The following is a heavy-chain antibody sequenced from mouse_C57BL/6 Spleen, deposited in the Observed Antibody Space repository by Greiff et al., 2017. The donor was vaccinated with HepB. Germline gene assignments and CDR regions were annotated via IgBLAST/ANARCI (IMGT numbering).Heavy chain of an antibody. D-gene: IGHD1-1*01. Sequence: QVQLQQPGAELVMPGASVKLSCKASGYTFTSYWMHWVKQRPGQGLEWIGEIDPSDSYTNYNQKFKGKSTLTVDKSSSTAYMQLSSLTSEDSAVYYGARLTVVAPHYFDYGGKGTTLTVSS. V-gene: IGHV1-69*01. CDR3: ARLTVVAPHYFDY. CDR2: IDPSDSYT. J-gene: IGHJ2*01. CDR1: GYTFTSYW.